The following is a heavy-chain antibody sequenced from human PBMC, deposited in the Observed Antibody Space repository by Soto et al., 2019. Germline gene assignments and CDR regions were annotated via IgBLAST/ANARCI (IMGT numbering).Heavy chain of an antibody. Sequence: QVQLVESGGGLVKPGGSLRLSCAASGFSFSNYFMTWIRQAPGRGLEWVSYISNGGDVIHYADSVKGRFTISRDNVEKLLYLQMNSLRVEDTAVYYCAKESWYPDLWGRGTLVTVSS. CDR1: GFSFSNYF. V-gene: IGHV3-11*01. CDR2: ISNGGDVI. D-gene: IGHD6-13*01. CDR3: AKESWYPDL. J-gene: IGHJ2*01.